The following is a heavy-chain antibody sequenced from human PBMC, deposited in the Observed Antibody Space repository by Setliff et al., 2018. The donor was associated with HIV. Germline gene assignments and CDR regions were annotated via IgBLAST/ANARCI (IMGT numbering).Heavy chain of an antibody. V-gene: IGHV4-34*01. D-gene: IGHD6-19*01. CDR3: ARVPGYSSGTSYMDV. Sequence: PSETLSLTCAVYGGSFSGYYWSWIRQTPGKGQAWIGEINHSGITKYNPSLKRRVTISVDTSKNQFSLKLRSVTAADTAVYYCARVPGYSSGTSYMDVWGKGTTVTVSS. CDR2: INHSGIT. CDR1: GGSFSGYY. J-gene: IGHJ6*03.